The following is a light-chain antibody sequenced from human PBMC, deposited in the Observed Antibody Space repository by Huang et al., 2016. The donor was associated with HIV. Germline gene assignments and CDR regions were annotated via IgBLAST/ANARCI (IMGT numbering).Light chain of an antibody. CDR1: KIISRY. V-gene: IGKV1-39*01. CDR2: ASS. J-gene: IGKJ1*01. CDR3: QQGYSTPT. Sequence: DIQMTKSPSSLSASVGDRVTITFRASKIISRYLNWYQHKPGKAPELLIYASSSLQSGVPSRFSGSGSGTDFSLTISGLQPEDYATYYCQQGYSTPTFGQGTKVEMK.